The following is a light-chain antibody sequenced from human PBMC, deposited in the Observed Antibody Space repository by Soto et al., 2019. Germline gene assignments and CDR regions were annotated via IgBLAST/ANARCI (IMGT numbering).Light chain of an antibody. Sequence: DIQMTQSPSSLAASVRDRVTITCRASQGINNHLAWFQQKPGTAPKSLIYEVSSLHSGVPARFSGSGSGTDFTLTISTLQPEDFATYYCQQHNTYPLTLGGGTKVEIE. V-gene: IGKV1-16*01. CDR3: QQHNTYPLT. CDR1: QGINNH. J-gene: IGKJ4*01. CDR2: EVS.